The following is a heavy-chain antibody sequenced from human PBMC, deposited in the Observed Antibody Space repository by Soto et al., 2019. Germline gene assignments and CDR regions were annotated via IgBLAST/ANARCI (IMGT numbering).Heavy chain of an antibody. CDR3: AHSRPYSSSWRTRDAFHI. CDR2: IYWDDDK. D-gene: IGHD6-13*01. Sequence: QITLKESGPTLVKPTQTLTLTCTFSGFSLSTSGVGVGWIRQPPGKALEWLALIYWDDDKRYSPSLKSRLTITKDTSNNQVVLTMTNMAPVDTASYCCAHSRPYSSSWRTRDAFHIWGQERMVTVSS. CDR1: GFSLSTSGVG. V-gene: IGHV2-5*02. J-gene: IGHJ3*02.